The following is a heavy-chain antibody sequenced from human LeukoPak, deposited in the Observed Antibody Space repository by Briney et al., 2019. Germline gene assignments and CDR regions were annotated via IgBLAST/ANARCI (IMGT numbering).Heavy chain of an antibody. J-gene: IGHJ3*02. CDR3: AREAYYDSSGYYHDAFDI. CDR2: ISSGGDIM. D-gene: IGHD3-22*01. CDR1: GLRFSDYY. V-gene: IGHV3-11*04. Sequence: PGGSLRLSCAASGLRFSDYYVSWVRQAPGKGLQWVSYISSGGDIMHYADSVKGRFTSSRDNAKNSGYLEMNSLGAEDTAVYYCAREAYYDSSGYYHDAFDIWGQGTMVTVSS.